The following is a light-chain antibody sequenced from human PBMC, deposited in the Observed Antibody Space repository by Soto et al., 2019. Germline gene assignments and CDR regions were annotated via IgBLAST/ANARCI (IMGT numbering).Light chain of an antibody. CDR3: SSYASVSPGL. J-gene: IGLJ7*01. CDR1: SRDVGGYNY. Sequence: QSALTQPASVSGSPGQSITISCAGTSRDVGGYNYVSWYQQYPGKAPKVIISEVTNRPSGVPNRFSGSKSGNTASLTISGRQGEDEGDYYCSSYASVSPGLFGGGTQLTVL. V-gene: IGLV2-14*01. CDR2: EVT.